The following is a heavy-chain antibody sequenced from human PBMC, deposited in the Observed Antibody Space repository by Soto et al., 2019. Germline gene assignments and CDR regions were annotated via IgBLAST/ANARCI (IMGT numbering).Heavy chain of an antibody. Sequence: ASVKVSCKASGYTFTSYAMHWVRQAPGQRLEWMGWINAGNGNTKYSQKFQGRVTITRDTSASTAYMELSSLRSEDTAVYYCARDRDFLLRRTHSFYYYYMDGWGKGNTVTVSS. CDR3: ARDRDFLLRRTHSFYYYYMDG. J-gene: IGHJ6*03. CDR2: INAGNGNT. V-gene: IGHV1-3*01. D-gene: IGHD3-3*01. CDR1: GYTFTSYA.